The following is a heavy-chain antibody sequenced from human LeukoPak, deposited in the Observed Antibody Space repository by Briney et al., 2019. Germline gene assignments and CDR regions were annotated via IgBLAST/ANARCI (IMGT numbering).Heavy chain of an antibody. V-gene: IGHV4-38-2*02. Sequence: SETLSLTCTVSGYSISSGYYWGWIRQPPGKGLEWIGSIYHSGSTYYNPSLKSRVTISVDTSKNQFSLKLSSVTAADTALYYCARENGYRYDYWGQGTLVTVSS. CDR1: GYSISSGYY. CDR2: IYHSGST. CDR3: ARENGYRYDY. J-gene: IGHJ4*02. D-gene: IGHD5-18*01.